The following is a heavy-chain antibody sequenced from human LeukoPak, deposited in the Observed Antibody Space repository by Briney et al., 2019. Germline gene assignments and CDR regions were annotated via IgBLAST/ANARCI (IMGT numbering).Heavy chain of an antibody. CDR1: GFTFSSYS. CDR3: ARLISTSSSRFSDY. V-gene: IGHV3-23*01. J-gene: IGHJ4*02. CDR2: ISISGENT. Sequence: GGSLRLAWGASGFTFSSYSMSWVRQAPGKGLEWVSAISISGENTYYADSVKGLFTISRVTSRNTLYLQMHSLRAEDTAVYYCARLISTSSSRFSDYWGQGTLVTVSS. D-gene: IGHD6-6*01.